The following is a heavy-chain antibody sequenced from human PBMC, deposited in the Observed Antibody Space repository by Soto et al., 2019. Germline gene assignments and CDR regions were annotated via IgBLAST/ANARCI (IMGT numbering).Heavy chain of an antibody. D-gene: IGHD3-22*01. V-gene: IGHV5-51*01. Sequence: PGESLKISCKGSGYSFVSYWIGWVRQMPGKGLEWMGIIYPGDSDTRYSPSFRGHLTISATKSITTVFLQWSSLRASDTAMYYCARQIYDSDTGPNFQYYFDSWGQGTPVTVSS. CDR1: GYSFVSYW. J-gene: IGHJ4*02. CDR2: IYPGDSDT. CDR3: ARQIYDSDTGPNFQYYFDS.